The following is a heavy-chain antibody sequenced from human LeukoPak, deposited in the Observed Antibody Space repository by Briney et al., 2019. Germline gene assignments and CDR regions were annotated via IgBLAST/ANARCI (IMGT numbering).Heavy chain of an antibody. D-gene: IGHD3-22*01. CDR2: IWYDGSNK. J-gene: IGHJ4*02. Sequence: GRSLRLSCAASGFTFSSYGMHWVRQAPGKGLEWVAVIWYDGSNKYYADSVKGRFTISRDNAKNSLYLQMNSLRAEDTAVYYCARDLHPDYYDSSGYDPPDYWGQGTLVTVSS. V-gene: IGHV3-33*01. CDR3: ARDLHPDYYDSSGYDPPDY. CDR1: GFTFSSYG.